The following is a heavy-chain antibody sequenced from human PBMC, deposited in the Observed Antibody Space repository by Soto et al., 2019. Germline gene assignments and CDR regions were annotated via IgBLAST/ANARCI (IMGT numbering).Heavy chain of an antibody. V-gene: IGHV3-33*01. D-gene: IGHD3-10*01. CDR3: ATVDNYYGSVF. J-gene: IGHJ4*02. CDR2: IWYDGHTK. CDR1: SSTFSNYG. Sequence: QVQLVESGGGVVQPGRSLRLSCAASSSTFSNYGMHWVRQAPGKGLEWVAVIWYDGHTKFYTDSVKGRFTISRDNSNNTLYLQMNSLRAEDTAVYYCATVDNYYGSVFWGQGTLVTVSS.